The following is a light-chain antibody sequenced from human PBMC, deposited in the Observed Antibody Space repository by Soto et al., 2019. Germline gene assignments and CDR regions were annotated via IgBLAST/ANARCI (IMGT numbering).Light chain of an antibody. CDR2: DAS. CDR3: QQYNSSL. Sequence: DIRMTQSPSTLSASVGDRVTITCRASQSISSWLAWYQQKPGKAPKLLIYDASSLESGVPSRFSGSGSGTEFTLTISSLQPDDFATYYCQQYNSSLFGQGTKVEIK. V-gene: IGKV1-5*01. CDR1: QSISSW. J-gene: IGKJ1*01.